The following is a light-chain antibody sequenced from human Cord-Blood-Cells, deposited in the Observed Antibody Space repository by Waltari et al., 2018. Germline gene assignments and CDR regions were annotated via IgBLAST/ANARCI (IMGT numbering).Light chain of an antibody. CDR1: SSDVGGYNY. CDR2: DVS. Sequence: QSALTQPASVSGSPGQSITISCTGTSSDVGGYNYVSWYQQHPGKAPELMIYDVSNRPSGVSNCFSGSKSGNTASLTISGLQAEDEADYYCSSYTSSSTLVFGGGTKLTVL. V-gene: IGLV2-14*03. J-gene: IGLJ3*02. CDR3: SSYTSSSTLV.